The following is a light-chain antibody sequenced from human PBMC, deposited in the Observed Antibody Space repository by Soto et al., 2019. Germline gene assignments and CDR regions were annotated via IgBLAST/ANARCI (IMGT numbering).Light chain of an antibody. CDR1: SSDVGIYNL. Sequence: QSALTQPPSASGSPGQSITISCTGTSSDVGIYNLVSWYQQHPGKAPKLMIYEGTRRPSGVSHRFSGSKSGNTASLTISGLQAEDEADYYCCSYAGSNTYVFGTGTKVTVL. CDR3: CSYAGSNTYV. V-gene: IGLV2-23*01. CDR2: EGT. J-gene: IGLJ1*01.